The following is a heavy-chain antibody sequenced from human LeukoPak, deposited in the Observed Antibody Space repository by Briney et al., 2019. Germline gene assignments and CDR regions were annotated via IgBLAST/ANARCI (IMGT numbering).Heavy chain of an antibody. CDR3: ARGASSSWYEYYFDY. V-gene: IGHV3-7*01. J-gene: IGHJ4*02. CDR1: GFTFSSYW. Sequence: PGGSLRLSCAASGFTFSSYWMSWVRQAPGKGLEWVANIKQDGSEKYYVDSVEGRFTISRDNAKNSLYLQMNSLRAEDTAVYYCARGASSSWYEYYFDYWGQGTLVTVSS. D-gene: IGHD6-13*01. CDR2: IKQDGSEK.